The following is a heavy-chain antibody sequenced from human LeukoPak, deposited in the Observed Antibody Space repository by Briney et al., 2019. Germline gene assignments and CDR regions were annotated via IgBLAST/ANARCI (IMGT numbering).Heavy chain of an antibody. CDR2: IYYSGST. J-gene: IGHJ5*02. CDR3: ARSGGTAMGWFDP. V-gene: IGHV4-39*07. Sequence: PSETLSLTCTVSGDSLSNTNYLWAWIRQPPGKGLEWIGSIYYSGSTYYNPSLKSRVTISVDTSKNQFSLKLSSVTAADTAVYYCARSGGTAMGWFDPWGQGTLVTVSS. D-gene: IGHD5-18*01. CDR1: GDSLSNTNYL.